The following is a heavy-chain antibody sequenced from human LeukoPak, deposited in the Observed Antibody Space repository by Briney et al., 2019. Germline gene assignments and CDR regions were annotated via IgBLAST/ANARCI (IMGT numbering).Heavy chain of an antibody. J-gene: IGHJ4*02. CDR3: ARAPSIRVITNFDY. V-gene: IGHV1-2*02. D-gene: IGHD3-16*02. CDR2: INPNSGGT. CDR1: GYTFTGYY. Sequence: ASVKVSCKASGYTFTGYYMHWVRQAPGQGLEWMGWINPNSGGTNYAQKFQGRVTMTRDTSISTAYMELSRLRSGDTAVYYCARAPSIRVITNFDYWGQGNLVTVSS.